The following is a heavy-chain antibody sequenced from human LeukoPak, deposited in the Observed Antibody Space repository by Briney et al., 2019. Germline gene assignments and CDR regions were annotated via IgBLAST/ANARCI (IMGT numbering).Heavy chain of an antibody. CDR2: IRYDGSNK. V-gene: IGHV3-30*02. D-gene: IGHD3-9*01. J-gene: IGHJ4*02. CDR1: GSTFSSYG. Sequence: PGGSLRLSCAASGSTFSSYGMHWVRQAPGKGLEWVAFIRYDGSNKYYADSVKGRFTISRDNSKNTLYLQMNSLRAEDTAVYYCAKDRPPYYDILTGYYLDYWGQGTLVTVSS. CDR3: AKDRPPYYDILTGYYLDY.